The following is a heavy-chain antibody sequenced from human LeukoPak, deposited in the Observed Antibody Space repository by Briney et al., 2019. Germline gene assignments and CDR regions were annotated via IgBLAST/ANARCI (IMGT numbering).Heavy chain of an antibody. CDR1: GFTFSSYW. J-gene: IGHJ4*02. CDR3: ARKDVSSGWYYFDY. Sequence: TGGSLRLSCAASGFTFSSYWMHWVRQATGKGLVWVSRINSDGSSTSYADSVKGRFTISRDNAKNTLYLQMNSLRAEDTAVYYCARKDVSSGWYYFDYWGQGTLVTVSS. V-gene: IGHV3-74*01. D-gene: IGHD6-19*01. CDR2: INSDGSST.